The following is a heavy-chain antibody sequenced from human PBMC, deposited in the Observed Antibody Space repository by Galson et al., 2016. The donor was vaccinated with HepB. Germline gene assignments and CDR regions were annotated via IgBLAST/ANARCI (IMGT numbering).Heavy chain of an antibody. CDR1: EFTVSSNY. V-gene: IGHV3-53*01. J-gene: IGHJ6*02. CDR3: ARDQGNYYYYGMDV. Sequence: SLRLSCAASEFTVSSNYMSWVRQAPGKGLEWVSVIYSGGTTYYADSVKGRFAISRDNSKNTLYLQMNSLRAEDTAVYYCARDQGNYYYYGMDVWGHGTTVTVSS. CDR2: IYSGGTT.